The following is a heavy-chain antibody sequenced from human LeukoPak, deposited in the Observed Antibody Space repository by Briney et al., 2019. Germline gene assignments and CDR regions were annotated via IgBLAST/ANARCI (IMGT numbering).Heavy chain of an antibody. V-gene: IGHV1-46*01. CDR3: ARAATVTDTWDY. Sequence: GASVKVSFKASGYTFTSYYMHWVRQAPGQGLEWMGIINPSGCSTSYAQKFQGRVTLTRDIATSTVDKELSSLRSEETALYYSARAATVTDTWDYWGQGTMVTVSS. CDR2: INPSGCST. D-gene: IGHD4-17*01. CDR1: GYTFTSYY. J-gene: IGHJ4*02.